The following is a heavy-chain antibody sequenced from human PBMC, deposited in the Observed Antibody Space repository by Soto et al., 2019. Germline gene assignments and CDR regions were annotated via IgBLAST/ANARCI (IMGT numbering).Heavy chain of an antibody. CDR2: INPDNGGT. Sequence: QVQLVQSGAEVKKPGASVKVSCKASGYTFTGHYMYWVRQAFGQGLEWMGWINPDNGGTSYAQKFQGRVTMHTDTSISTAYMELSRLTSDDTAVYYCAREVGKVGYSSSSCDYWGQGSLVTVST. D-gene: IGHD6-6*01. CDR1: GYTFTGHY. J-gene: IGHJ4*02. V-gene: IGHV1-2*02. CDR3: AREVGKVGYSSSSCDY.